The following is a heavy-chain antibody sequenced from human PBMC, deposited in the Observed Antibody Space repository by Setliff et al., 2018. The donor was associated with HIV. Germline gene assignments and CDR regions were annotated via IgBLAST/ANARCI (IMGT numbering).Heavy chain of an antibody. D-gene: IGHD6-19*01. V-gene: IGHV4-34*01. Sequence: PSETLSLTCAVYGGSFSGYYWSWIRQPPGKGLEWIGEVTHSGRTNYNPSLESRVTTSVDTSKKQFSLRLTSVTAAATAVYYCARGVRDNSGWSSYYFDSWGQGPLVTVSS. CDR3: ARGVRDNSGWSSYYFDS. CDR1: GGSFSGYY. J-gene: IGHJ4*02. CDR2: VTHSGRT.